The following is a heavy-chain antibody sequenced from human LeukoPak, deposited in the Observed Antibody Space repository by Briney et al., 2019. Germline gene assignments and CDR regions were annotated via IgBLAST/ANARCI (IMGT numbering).Heavy chain of an antibody. D-gene: IGHD3-3*01. Sequence: PSETLSLTCTVSGGSISSSSYYWGWIRQPPGKGLEWIGNIYYSGSTNYNPSLKSRVTMSVDTSKNQFSLKLSSVTAADTAVYYCARGGYTIYRSRTPNMDVWGKGTTVTVSS. CDR2: IYYSGST. V-gene: IGHV4-39*07. J-gene: IGHJ6*03. CDR3: ARGGYTIYRSRTPNMDV. CDR1: GGSISSSSYY.